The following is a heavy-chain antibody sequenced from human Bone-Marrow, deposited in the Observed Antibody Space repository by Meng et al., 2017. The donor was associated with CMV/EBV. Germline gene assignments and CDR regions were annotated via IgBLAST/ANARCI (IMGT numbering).Heavy chain of an antibody. CDR1: GGNFSSYA. CDR2: IIPIFGTA. Sequence: SGGNFSSYAISWVRQAPGQGLEWMGGIIPIFGTANYAQKFQGRVTITTDESTSTAYMELSSLRSEDTAVYYCAREDYYDSSGPVFDYWGQGTLVTVSS. V-gene: IGHV1-69*05. D-gene: IGHD3-22*01. CDR3: AREDYYDSSGPVFDY. J-gene: IGHJ4*02.